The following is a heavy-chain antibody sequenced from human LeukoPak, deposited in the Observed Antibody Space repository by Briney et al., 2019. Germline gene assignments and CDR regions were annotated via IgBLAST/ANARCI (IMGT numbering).Heavy chain of an antibody. CDR2: INSDGSSI. Sequence: GGSLRLSRAASGFTFSNYWMHWVRQAPGKGLERVSRINSDGSSIIYADSVKGRFTISRDNAKNTLYLQMNSLRVEDTAVYYCARGGSPPEALGDAFDIWGQGTMVTVSS. V-gene: IGHV3-74*01. D-gene: IGHD1-26*01. CDR1: GFTFSNYW. J-gene: IGHJ3*02. CDR3: ARGGSPPEALGDAFDI.